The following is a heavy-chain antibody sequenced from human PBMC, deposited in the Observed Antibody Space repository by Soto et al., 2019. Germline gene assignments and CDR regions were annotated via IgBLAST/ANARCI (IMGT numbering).Heavy chain of an antibody. V-gene: IGHV4-4*02. CDR1: GGSINSNNW. Sequence: QVQVQESGPGLAKPSGTLSLTCAVSGGSINSNNWWSWVRQPPGKGLEWIGEVYHSGSTNYNPSLKSRVAISMDQSKNLFSLTLISVTAADTAVYYCAFPATNDFDYWGQGSLVTVSS. CDR2: VYHSGST. CDR3: AFPATNDFDY. D-gene: IGHD4-4*01. J-gene: IGHJ4*02.